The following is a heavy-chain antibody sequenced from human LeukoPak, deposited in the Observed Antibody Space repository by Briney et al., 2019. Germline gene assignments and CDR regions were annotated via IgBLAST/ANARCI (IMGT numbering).Heavy chain of an antibody. Sequence: SETLSLTCTVSGGSISNYHWSWIRQPAGKGLEWIGQIHTSGSTNYNPPLKSRATMSIDTTEDQASLTIRSVTAADTAFYYCARRDISSGWSFDYWGQGTLVTVSS. V-gene: IGHV4-4*07. J-gene: IGHJ4*02. D-gene: IGHD6-19*01. CDR3: ARRDISSGWSFDY. CDR1: GGSISNYH. CDR2: IHTSGST.